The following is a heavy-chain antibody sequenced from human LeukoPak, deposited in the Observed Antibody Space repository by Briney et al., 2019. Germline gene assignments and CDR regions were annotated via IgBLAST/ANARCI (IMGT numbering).Heavy chain of an antibody. CDR3: ARSSAGLVDY. D-gene: IGHD6-13*01. J-gene: IGHJ4*02. CDR2: IYYSGST. CDR1: GGSISNNGYY. Sequence: PSETLSLTCTVSGGSISNNGYYWGWIRQPPGKGLEWIGSIYYSGSTYYNPSLKSRVTISVGTSKNQFSLKLSSVTAADTAVYYCARSSAGLVDYWGQGTLVTVSS. V-gene: IGHV4-39*07.